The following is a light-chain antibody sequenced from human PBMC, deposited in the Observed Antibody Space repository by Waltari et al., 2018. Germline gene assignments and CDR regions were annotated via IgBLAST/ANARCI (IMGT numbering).Light chain of an antibody. CDR3: QQYNDWPPLT. V-gene: IGKV3-15*01. CDR2: GAS. CDR1: QSVSSN. Sequence: DTVMTQSPATLSVSPGERATLSCRASQSVSSNLAWYQQKPGQPPRLLIYGASTRATGIPARFSGSGSGTEFTLTISSLQSEDFAVYYCQQYNDWPPLTFGGGTKVEIK. J-gene: IGKJ4*01.